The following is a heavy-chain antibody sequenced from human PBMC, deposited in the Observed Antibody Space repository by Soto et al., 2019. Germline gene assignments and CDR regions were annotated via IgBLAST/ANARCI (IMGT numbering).Heavy chain of an antibody. CDR1: GFTFRTFA. D-gene: IGHD1-1*01. Sequence: QVQLVESGGRVVQPGRSLRLSCAASGFTFRTFAMHWVRQAPGKGLEWVAVISNDGSIKYFLDSVKGRFTISRDNSNNTLSLQMDSLRAEDTAVYYCARDKKPFNLSPSILKSYYYGMDVWGQGTTVTVSS. CDR2: ISNDGSIK. J-gene: IGHJ6*02. CDR3: ARDKKPFNLSPSILKSYYYGMDV. V-gene: IGHV3-30-3*01.